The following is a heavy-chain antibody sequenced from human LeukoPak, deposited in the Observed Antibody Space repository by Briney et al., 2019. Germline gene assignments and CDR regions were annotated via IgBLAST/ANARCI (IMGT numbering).Heavy chain of an antibody. CDR3: ARGLGGY. Sequence: SETLSLTCVVYGGSFSGYYWSWIRQPPGKGLEWIGEINHSGSTNYNPSHKSRVTISLDTSKNQFSLKLSSVTAADTAVYYCARGLGGYWGQGTLVTVSS. J-gene: IGHJ4*02. CDR2: INHSGST. V-gene: IGHV4-34*01. CDR1: GGSFSGYY.